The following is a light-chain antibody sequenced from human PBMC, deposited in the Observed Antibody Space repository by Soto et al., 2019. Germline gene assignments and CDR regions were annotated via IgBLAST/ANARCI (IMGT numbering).Light chain of an antibody. J-gene: IGKJ2*01. Sequence: DIQMTQSPSSLSASIGDRVTITCRASQNIHTYLNWFQQKPGKAPKLLISVASNLQTGVPSRFSGGGSGTSFTLTVTSLQPEDFATYYCQQSFSVPYTFGQGTKL. CDR3: QQSFSVPYT. V-gene: IGKV1-39*01. CDR1: QNIHTY. CDR2: VAS.